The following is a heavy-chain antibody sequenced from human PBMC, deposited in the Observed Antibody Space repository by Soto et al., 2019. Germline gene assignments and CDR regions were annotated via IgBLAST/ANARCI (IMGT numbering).Heavy chain of an antibody. CDR1: GYTFTSYG. Sequence: ASVKVSCKASGYTFTSYGISWVRQAPGQGLEWMGWISAYNGNTNYAQKLQGRVTMTTDTSTSTAYTELRSLRSDDTAVYYCARDLVYSSSWRGPGYYYGMDVWGQGTTVTVSS. CDR3: ARDLVYSSSWRGPGYYYGMDV. CDR2: ISAYNGNT. J-gene: IGHJ6*02. V-gene: IGHV1-18*04. D-gene: IGHD6-13*01.